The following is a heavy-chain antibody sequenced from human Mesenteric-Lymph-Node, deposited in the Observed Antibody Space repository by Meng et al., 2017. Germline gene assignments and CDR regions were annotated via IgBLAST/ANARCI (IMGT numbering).Heavy chain of an antibody. D-gene: IGHD3-9*01. CDR2: IYYSGST. Sequence: SETLSLTCTVSGGSISSGGYYWSWIRQHPGKGLEWIGYIYYSGSTYYNPSLKSRVTISVDTSKNQFSLKLSSVTAADTAVYSCASGGDILTGYYAPFDYWGQGTLVTVSS. J-gene: IGHJ4*02. CDR3: ASGGDILTGYYAPFDY. V-gene: IGHV4-31*03. CDR1: GGSISSGGYY.